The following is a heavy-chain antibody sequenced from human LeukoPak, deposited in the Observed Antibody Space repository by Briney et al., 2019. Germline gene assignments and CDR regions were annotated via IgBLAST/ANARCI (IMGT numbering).Heavy chain of an antibody. J-gene: IGHJ5*02. CDR2: VWYDGRNR. CDR3: ARLWGGNGYSGGSLNL. Sequence: GGSLRLSCAASGYTFSRHGIHWVRQAPGKGLEWVAVVWYDGRNRDYADSMKGRFTISKDNSNNMVFLQMDRLRAEDTAVYYCARLWGGNGYSGGSLNLWGQGTLVTVSS. D-gene: IGHD3-16*01. V-gene: IGHV3-33*01. CDR1: GYTFSRHG.